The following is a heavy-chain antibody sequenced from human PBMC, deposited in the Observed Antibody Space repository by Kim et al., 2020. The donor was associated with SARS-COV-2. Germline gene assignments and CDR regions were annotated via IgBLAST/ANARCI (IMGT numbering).Heavy chain of an antibody. CDR2: IYYSGST. CDR3: ARVACSGGSCYFVY. CDR1: GGSISSYY. J-gene: IGHJ4*02. Sequence: SETLSLTCTVSGGSISSYYWSWIRQPPGKGLEWIGYIYYSGSTNYNPSLKSRVTISVDTSKNQFSLKLSSVTAADTAVYYCARVACSGGSCYFVYWGQGTLVTVSS. V-gene: IGHV4-59*01. D-gene: IGHD2-15*01.